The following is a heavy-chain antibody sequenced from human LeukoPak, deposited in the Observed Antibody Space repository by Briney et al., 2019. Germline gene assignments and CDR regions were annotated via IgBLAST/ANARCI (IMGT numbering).Heavy chain of an antibody. CDR2: INHRGST. Sequence: SETLSLTCAVYGGSFSGYYWSWIRQSPGKGLEWIGEINHRGSTNYNPSLKRRVTISVDTSKNQFSLKLSSVTAADTAVYYCAKSLYGSGSYYNWFDPWGQGTLVTVSS. J-gene: IGHJ5*02. D-gene: IGHD3-10*01. V-gene: IGHV4-34*01. CDR1: GGSFSGYY. CDR3: AKSLYGSGSYYNWFDP.